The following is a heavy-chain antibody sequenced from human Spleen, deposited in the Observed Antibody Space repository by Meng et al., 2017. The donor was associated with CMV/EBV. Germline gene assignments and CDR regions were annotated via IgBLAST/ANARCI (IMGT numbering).Heavy chain of an antibody. J-gene: IGHJ4*02. CDR1: TYIFTRYN. Sequence: ASVKVSCKAPTYIFTRYNIHWVRQAPGHGLEWMGIIRPSGGITQYAEEFQGRVTMTRDTSTSTVYMELSSLKSEDTAVYYCATEPLQLTSPNYYDSTAYYFDLDYFDYWGQGTLVTVSS. CDR2: IRPSGGIT. CDR3: ATEPLQLTSPNYYDSTAYYFDLDYFDY. D-gene: IGHD3-22*01. V-gene: IGHV1-46*01.